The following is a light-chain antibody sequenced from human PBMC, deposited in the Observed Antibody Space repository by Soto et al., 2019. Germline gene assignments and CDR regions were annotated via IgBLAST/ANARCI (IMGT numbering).Light chain of an antibody. CDR1: SSNIGAGYD. Sequence: QSVLTQPPSVSGAPGQRVTISCTGSSSNIGAGYDVHWYQQLPGTAPKLLIYGNSNRPSGVPDRFSGSKSGTSASLAITGLQAVDEADYSCQSYDSSLSGWVFGGGTKVTVL. CDR2: GNS. V-gene: IGLV1-40*01. CDR3: QSYDSSLSGWV. J-gene: IGLJ3*02.